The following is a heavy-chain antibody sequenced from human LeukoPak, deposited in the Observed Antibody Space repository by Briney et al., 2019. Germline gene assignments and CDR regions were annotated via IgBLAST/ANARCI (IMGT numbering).Heavy chain of an antibody. CDR1: GFTFSSYA. V-gene: IGHV3-7*01. J-gene: IGHJ4*02. CDR2: IKQDGGEK. Sequence: GGSLRLSCAASGFTFSSYAMHWVRQAPGKGLEWVANIKQDGGEKYYVDSVKGRFSISRDNAKNSLYLQVNSLRAEDTAVYYCARHHHFTSGSYYTGNFDYWGQGTLVTVSS. D-gene: IGHD3-10*01. CDR3: ARHHHFTSGSYYTGNFDY.